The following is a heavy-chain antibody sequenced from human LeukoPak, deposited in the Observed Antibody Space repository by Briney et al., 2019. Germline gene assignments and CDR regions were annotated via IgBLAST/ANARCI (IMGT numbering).Heavy chain of an antibody. J-gene: IGHJ4*02. CDR1: GFTFSSYG. CDR2: ISYDGSNK. CDR3: AKDKRGLWFGELLPFMVDY. Sequence: GGSLRLSCAASGFTFSSYGMHWVRQAPGKGLEWVAVISYDGSNKYYADSVKGRFTISRDNSKNTLYLQMNSLRAEDTAVYYCAKDKRGLWFGELLPFMVDYWGQGTLVTVSS. D-gene: IGHD3-10*01. V-gene: IGHV3-30*18.